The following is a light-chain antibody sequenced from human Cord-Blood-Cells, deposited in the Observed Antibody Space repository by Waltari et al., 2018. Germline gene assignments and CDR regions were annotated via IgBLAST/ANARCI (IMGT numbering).Light chain of an antibody. V-gene: IGLV2-14*03. J-gene: IGLJ1*01. Sequence: QSALTQPASVSGSPGQSITISCTGTSSDVGGSNYVSWYQQHPGKAPKLMIYDVSNRPSGVSNRFSGSKSGNTASLTISGLQAEDEADYYCSSYTSSSGYVFGTGTKVTVL. CDR1: SSDVGGSNY. CDR3: SSYTSSSGYV. CDR2: DVS.